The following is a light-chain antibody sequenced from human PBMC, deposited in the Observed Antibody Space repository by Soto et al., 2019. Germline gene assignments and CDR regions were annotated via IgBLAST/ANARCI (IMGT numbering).Light chain of an antibody. Sequence: EIVLTQSPGTLSLSPGERATLSCRASQIVSSSYLAWYQQKPGQAPRLLIYGASSRATGIPDRFSGSGSGTDFTLTISRLEPEDFAVYYCQQYGSSPPMVTFGQGTRLEIK. V-gene: IGKV3-20*01. CDR3: QQYGSSPPMVT. CDR1: QIVSSSY. CDR2: GAS. J-gene: IGKJ5*01.